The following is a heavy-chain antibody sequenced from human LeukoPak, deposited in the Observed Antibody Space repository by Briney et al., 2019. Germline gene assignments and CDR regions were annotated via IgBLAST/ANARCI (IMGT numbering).Heavy chain of an antibody. D-gene: IGHD6-19*01. J-gene: IGHJ2*01. CDR3: AGGVRITLSGCYFSL. CDR1: GFTLSDFN. V-gene: IGHV3-69-1*01. Sequence: PGGSLRLSCAASGFTLSDFNMNWVRQAPGKGLEWVSYISSSSTMSYADSVKGRFTISRDNARNSMYLQMNSLRAEDTPVYYCAGGVRITLSGCYFSLSGGGTLVTVSS. CDR2: ISSSSTM.